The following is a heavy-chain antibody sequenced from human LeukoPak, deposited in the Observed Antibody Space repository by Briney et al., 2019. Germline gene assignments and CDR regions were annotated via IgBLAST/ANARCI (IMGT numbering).Heavy chain of an antibody. V-gene: IGHV3-15*04. D-gene: IGHD1-7*01. CDR3: TTDEDWNYARKDV. CDR1: GFTFNYAW. Sequence: GGSLRLSCAASGFTFNYAWMSWVRQVPGKGLEWVGQTVSEIDGGTTDYATPVKGRFTISRDDSKSTLYLQMNSLKIEDTAVYYCTTDEDWNYARKDVWGQGATVIVS. CDR2: TVSEIDGGTT. J-gene: IGHJ6*02.